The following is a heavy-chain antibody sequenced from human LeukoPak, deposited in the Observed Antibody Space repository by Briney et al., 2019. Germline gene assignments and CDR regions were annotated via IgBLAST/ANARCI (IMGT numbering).Heavy chain of an antibody. CDR3: ARGKTGSSSSRAQTIDY. CDR2: IYTSGST. D-gene: IGHD6-13*01. J-gene: IGHJ4*02. CDR1: GGSISSYY. V-gene: IGHV4-4*07. Sequence: SETLSLTCTVSGGSISSYYWSWIRQPDGKGLEWNGRIYTSGSTNYNPSLKSRVTMSVDTSKNQFSLKLSSVPAADTAVYYCARGKTGSSSSRAQTIDYWGQGTLVTVSS.